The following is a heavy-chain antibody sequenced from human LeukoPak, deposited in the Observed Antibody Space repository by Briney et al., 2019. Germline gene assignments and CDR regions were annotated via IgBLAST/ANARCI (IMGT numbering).Heavy chain of an antibody. V-gene: IGHV4-31*03. Sequence: PSQTLSLTCTVSGVSISSGGYYWRWLRQHPGKGLEWIGYIYYSGSTYYNPSLKSRVTISVDTSKNQFPLKLSSVTAADTAVYYCARMATSSIIDYWGQGTLVTVSS. CDR2: IYYSGST. J-gene: IGHJ4*02. CDR1: GVSISSGGYY. D-gene: IGHD5-24*01. CDR3: ARMATSSIIDY.